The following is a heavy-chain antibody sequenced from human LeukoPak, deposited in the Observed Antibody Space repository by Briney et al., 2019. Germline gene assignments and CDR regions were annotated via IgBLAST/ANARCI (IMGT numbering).Heavy chain of an antibody. CDR2: ITSSSSYI. Sequence: GGSLRLSCAASGFTFSSYSMNWVRQAPGKGLQWVSSITSSSSYIYYADSVKGRFTISRDNSKNTLYLQMNSLRAEDTAVYYCARASPYLPITMIVVVINYFDYWGQGTLVTVSS. D-gene: IGHD3-22*01. CDR1: GFTFSSYS. V-gene: IGHV3-21*01. J-gene: IGHJ4*02. CDR3: ARASPYLPITMIVVVINYFDY.